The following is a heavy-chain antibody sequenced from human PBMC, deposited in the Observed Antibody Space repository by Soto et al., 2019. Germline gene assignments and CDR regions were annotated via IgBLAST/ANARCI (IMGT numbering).Heavy chain of an antibody. J-gene: IGHJ4*02. D-gene: IGHD3-22*01. CDR1: GFNFSTYS. Sequence: EVQLVESGGGLVKPGGSLRLSCAASGFNFSTYSLNWVRQAPGKGLEWVSSISSSATYIDYADSVKGRFTISRDNAKSSLYLQINSLRAEDTGVYYCARYGYYYHSSAYSGYWGQGTPVTVS. CDR2: ISSSATYI. V-gene: IGHV3-21*06. CDR3: ARYGYYYHSSAYSGY.